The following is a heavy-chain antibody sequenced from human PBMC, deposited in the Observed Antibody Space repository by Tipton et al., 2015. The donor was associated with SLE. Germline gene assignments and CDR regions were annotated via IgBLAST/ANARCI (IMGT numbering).Heavy chain of an antibody. J-gene: IGHJ2*01. CDR2: LYDSGNT. D-gene: IGHD3-22*01. Sequence: TLSLTCSVSGGSVSSDPYYWSWIRQPPGKGLEWIGYLYDSGNTNYNPSLESRVTISVDTSKNQFSLKLSSVTAADTAVYYCARVSDYDDWYFDLWGRGTLVTVSS. CDR3: ARVSDYDDWYFDL. CDR1: GGSVSSDPYY. V-gene: IGHV4-61*01.